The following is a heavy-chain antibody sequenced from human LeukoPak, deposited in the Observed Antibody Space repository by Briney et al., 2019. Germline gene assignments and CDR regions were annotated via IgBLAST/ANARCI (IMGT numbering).Heavy chain of an antibody. CDR2: IIPIFGTA. Sequence: PRASVKVSCKASGGTFSSYAISWVRQAPGQGLEWMGGIIPIFGTANYAQKFQGRVTITADESTSTAYMELSSLRSEDTAVYYCARETTVTHYYYYMDVWGKGTTVTVSS. V-gene: IGHV1-69*13. CDR3: ARETTVTHYYYYMDV. CDR1: GGTFSSYA. D-gene: IGHD4-17*01. J-gene: IGHJ6*03.